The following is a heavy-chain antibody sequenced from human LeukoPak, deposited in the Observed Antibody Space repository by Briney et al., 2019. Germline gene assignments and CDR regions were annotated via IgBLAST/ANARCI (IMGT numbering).Heavy chain of an antibody. J-gene: IGHJ4*02. Sequence: GGSLRLSCSASGFTFNRFYLHWVRQAPGKGLEWVSGISGSGGSTYYADSLKGRFTISRDNSRNTLYLQMNSLRADDTAVYYCAKGATGGSYYFDYWGQGTLVTVSS. CDR2: ISGSGGST. CDR1: GFTFNRFY. CDR3: AKGATGGSYYFDY. V-gene: IGHV3-23*01. D-gene: IGHD1-26*01.